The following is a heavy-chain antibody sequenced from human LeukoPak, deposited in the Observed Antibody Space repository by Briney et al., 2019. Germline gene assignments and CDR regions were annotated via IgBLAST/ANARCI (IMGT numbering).Heavy chain of an antibody. CDR1: GGTFSSYA. Sequence: SVKVSFKASGGTFSSYAITWVRQAPGQGLEWMGGIIPIFGTANYAQKFQGRVTITADESTSTAYMELSSLRSEDTAVYYCARDSGSVHYYDSSGPWYSFDYWGQGTLVTVSS. CDR3: ARDSGSVHYYDSSGPWYSFDY. D-gene: IGHD3-22*01. CDR2: IIPIFGTA. J-gene: IGHJ4*02. V-gene: IGHV1-69*13.